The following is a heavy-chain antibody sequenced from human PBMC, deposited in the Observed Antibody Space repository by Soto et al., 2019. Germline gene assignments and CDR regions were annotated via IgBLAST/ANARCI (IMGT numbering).Heavy chain of an antibody. V-gene: IGHV4-34*01. CDR3: AREEVFNDSSGYYPLYFDY. CDR1: GGSFSGYY. J-gene: IGHJ4*02. D-gene: IGHD3-22*01. CDR2: INHSGST. Sequence: ETLSLTCAVYGGSFSGYYWSWIRQPPGKGLEWIGEINHSGSTNYNPSLKSRVTISVDTSKNQFSLKLSSVTAADTAVYYCAREEVFNDSSGYYPLYFDYWGQGTLVTVSS.